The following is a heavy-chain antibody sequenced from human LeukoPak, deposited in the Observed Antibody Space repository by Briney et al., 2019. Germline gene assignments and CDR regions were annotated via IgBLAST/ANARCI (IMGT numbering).Heavy chain of an antibody. D-gene: IGHD4-17*01. CDR3: ARRTVTTLTPIAY. CDR2: VNHSGST. J-gene: IGHJ4*02. CDR1: GGSFSGYY. V-gene: IGHV4-34*01. Sequence: SETLSLTCAVYGGSFSGYYWSWIRQPPGKGLEWIGEVNHSGSTNYHTSLKSRATISVDTSKNQFSLKLTSVTPAATAVYYCARRTVTTLTPIAYWGQGTLVTVSS.